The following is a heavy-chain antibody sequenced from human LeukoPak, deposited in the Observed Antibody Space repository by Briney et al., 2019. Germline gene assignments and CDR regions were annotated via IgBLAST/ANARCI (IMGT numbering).Heavy chain of an antibody. D-gene: IGHD1-1*01. V-gene: IGHV1-8*01. CDR3: ARGTGTTIWFDP. CDR2: MNPNSGNT. J-gene: IGHJ5*02. Sequence: ASVKVSCKASGYTFTSYDINWVRQAPGQGLEWMGWMNPNSGNTDYAQKFQGRVTMTRNTSISTAYMELSSLRSEDTAVYYCARGTGTTIWFDPWGQGTLVTVSS. CDR1: GYTFTSYD.